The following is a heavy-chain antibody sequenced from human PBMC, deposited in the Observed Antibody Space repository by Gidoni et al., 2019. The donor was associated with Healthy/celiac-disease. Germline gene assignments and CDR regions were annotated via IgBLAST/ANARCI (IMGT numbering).Heavy chain of an antibody. CDR2: ISWNSGSI. D-gene: IGHD3-10*01. CDR3: AKDGAPYGSGSYPYYFDY. Sequence: EVQLVESGGGLVQPGRSLSLSCAASGFTFDDYAMHWVRQAPGKGLEWVSGISWNSGSIGYADSVKGRFIISRDNAKNSLYLQMNSLRAEDTALYYCAKDGAPYGSGSYPYYFDYWGQGTLVTVSS. J-gene: IGHJ4*02. V-gene: IGHV3-9*01. CDR1: GFTFDDYA.